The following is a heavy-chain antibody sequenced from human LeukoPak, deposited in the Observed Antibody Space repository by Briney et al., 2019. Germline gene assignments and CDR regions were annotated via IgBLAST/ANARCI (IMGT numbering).Heavy chain of an antibody. J-gene: IGHJ2*01. CDR2: INSDGSSA. V-gene: IGHV3-74*01. CDR3: ARGPPWYFDL. CDR1: GFTFSSYW. D-gene: IGHD6-25*01. Sequence: GGSLRLSCAASGFTFSSYWMHWVRQAPGKGLVWVSPINSDGSSATYADSVKGRFTISRDNAKNTLYLQVNSLRAEDTAVYYCARGPPWYFDLWGRGTLVTVSS.